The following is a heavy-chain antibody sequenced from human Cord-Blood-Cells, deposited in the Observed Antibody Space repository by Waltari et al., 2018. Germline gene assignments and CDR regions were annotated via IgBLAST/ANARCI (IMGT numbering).Heavy chain of an antibody. Sequence: QVQLVQSGAEVKKPGASVKVSCKASGYTFTGYYMHWVRQAPGQGLEWMGWINPNGGGTNYAQKFQGRVTMTRDTSISTAYMELSRLRSDDTAVYYCARFFTGCSSTSCYYNAFDIWGQGTMVTVSS. CDR1: GYTFTGYY. CDR2: INPNGGGT. CDR3: ARFFTGCSSTSCYYNAFDI. J-gene: IGHJ3*02. D-gene: IGHD2-2*01. V-gene: IGHV1-2*02.